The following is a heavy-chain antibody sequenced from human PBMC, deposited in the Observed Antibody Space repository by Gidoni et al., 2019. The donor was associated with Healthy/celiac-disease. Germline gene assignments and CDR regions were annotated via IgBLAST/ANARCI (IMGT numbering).Heavy chain of an antibody. J-gene: IGHJ6*03. V-gene: IGHV4-61*02. CDR2: IYTSGST. Sequence: QVQLQESGPGLVKPSQTLSLTCTVSGGSISSGSYYWSWIRQPAGKGLEWIGRIYTSGSTNYNPSLKSRVTISIDTSKNQFSLKLSSVTAADTAVYYCARDFWSGYGRLYYMDVWGKGTTVTVSS. D-gene: IGHD3-3*01. CDR1: GGSISSGSYY. CDR3: ARDFWSGYGRLYYMDV.